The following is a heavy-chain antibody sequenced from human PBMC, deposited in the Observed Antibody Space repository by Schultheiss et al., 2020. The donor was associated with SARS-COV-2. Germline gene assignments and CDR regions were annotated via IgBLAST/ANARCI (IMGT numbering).Heavy chain of an antibody. CDR3: ARLDSAYYSSRSWIDP. CDR1: GFTFSSYS. Sequence: GGSLRLSCATSGFTFSSYSMIWVRQAPGKGLEWVSYISSSSSTIYYADSVKGRFTISRDNAKNSLYLQMNSLRDEDMAVYYCARLDSAYYSSRSWIDPWGQGTLVTVSS. CDR2: ISSSSSTI. D-gene: IGHD4-11*01. J-gene: IGHJ5*02. V-gene: IGHV3-48*02.